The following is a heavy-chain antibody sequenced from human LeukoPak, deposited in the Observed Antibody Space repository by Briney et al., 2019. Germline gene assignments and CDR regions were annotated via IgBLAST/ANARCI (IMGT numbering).Heavy chain of an antibody. J-gene: IGHJ4*02. Sequence: GGSLRLSCAASGFTVSSYWMHWVRQAPGKGLVWVSRINTDGSSTTYADSVKGRFTISRDNAKNTLYLQMNSLRAEDTAVYYCARGASASPSQFDYWGQGTLVTVSA. CDR1: GFTVSSYW. V-gene: IGHV3-74*01. CDR2: INTDGSST. D-gene: IGHD3-3*01. CDR3: ARGASASPSQFDY.